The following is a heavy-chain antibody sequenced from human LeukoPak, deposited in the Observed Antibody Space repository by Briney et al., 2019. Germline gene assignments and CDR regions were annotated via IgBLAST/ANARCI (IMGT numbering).Heavy chain of an antibody. Sequence: PAGGSLRLSCAASGFTFSSYWMSWVRQAPGKGLEWVANIKQDGSEKYYVDSVKGRFTISRDNAKNSLYLQMNSLRAEDTAVYYCARVRNRGVIIFDYWGQGTLVTVSS. CDR2: IKQDGSEK. CDR1: GFTFSSYW. D-gene: IGHD3-10*01. V-gene: IGHV3-7*01. J-gene: IGHJ4*02. CDR3: ARVRNRGVIIFDY.